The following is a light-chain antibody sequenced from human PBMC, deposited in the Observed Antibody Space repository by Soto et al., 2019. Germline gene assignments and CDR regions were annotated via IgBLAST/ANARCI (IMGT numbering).Light chain of an antibody. CDR2: DAS. J-gene: IGKJ1*01. CDR1: QSISSW. CDR3: QQYNSYPVT. V-gene: IGKV1-5*01. Sequence: DIQMTQSPSTLSASVGDRVTITCRASQSISSWLAWYQQKPGKAPKLLIYDASSLESGVPSRFSGSGSGTEFTLTISSLQPDDFATYYCQQYNSYPVTLGQGTKVDMK.